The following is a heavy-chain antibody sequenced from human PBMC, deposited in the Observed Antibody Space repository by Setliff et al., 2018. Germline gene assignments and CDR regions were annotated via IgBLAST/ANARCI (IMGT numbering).Heavy chain of an antibody. J-gene: IGHJ6*02. CDR3: ARGRERDYNFWSGYYTYYYYGMDV. Sequence: ASVKVSCKASGYTFTSYGISWVRQAPGQGLEWMGWISAYNGNTNYAQKLQGRVTMTTDTSTSTAYMELSSLRSEDTAVYYCARGRERDYNFWSGYYTYYYYGMDVWGQGTKV. CDR1: GYTFTSYG. V-gene: IGHV1-18*01. D-gene: IGHD3-3*01. CDR2: ISAYNGNT.